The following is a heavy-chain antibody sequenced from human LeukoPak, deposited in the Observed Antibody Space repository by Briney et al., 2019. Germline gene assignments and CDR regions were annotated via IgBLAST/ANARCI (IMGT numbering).Heavy chain of an antibody. CDR2: IYYSGST. J-gene: IGHJ4*02. D-gene: IGHD3-16*01. CDR1: GGSISIYY. V-gene: IGHV4-59*01. CDR3: ARYSLAGYYFDY. Sequence: SETLSLTCTVSGGSISIYYWSWIRQPPGKGLEWIGFIYYSGSTNYNPSLKSRVTISVDTSMNQFSLKLSSVTAADTAVYYCARYSLAGYYFDYWGQGTLVTVSS.